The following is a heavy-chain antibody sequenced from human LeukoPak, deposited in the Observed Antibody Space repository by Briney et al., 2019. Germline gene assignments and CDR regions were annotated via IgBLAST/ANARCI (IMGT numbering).Heavy chain of an antibody. Sequence: SETLSLTCTVSGGSISSYYWSWIRQPAXXXLEWIGRIYTSGSTNYNPSLKSRVTMSVDTSKNQFSLKLSSVTAADTAVYYCASHSHNWFDPWGQGTLVTVSS. CDR3: ASHSHNWFDP. V-gene: IGHV4-4*07. D-gene: IGHD4-11*01. J-gene: IGHJ5*02. CDR2: IYTSGST. CDR1: GGSISSYY.